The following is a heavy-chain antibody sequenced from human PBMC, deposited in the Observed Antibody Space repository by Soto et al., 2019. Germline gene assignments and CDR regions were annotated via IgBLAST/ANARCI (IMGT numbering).Heavy chain of an antibody. CDR1: GGTFSSYA. J-gene: IGHJ4*02. D-gene: IGHD2-8*01. CDR3: ARAPMYCTNGVFYSEGVDY. Sequence: QVQLVQSGAEVKKPGSSVKVSCKASGGTFSSYAISWVRQAPGQGLEWMGGIIPIFGTANYAQKFQGRVTITADESTSTAYMELSSLRSEDTAVYYCARAPMYCTNGVFYSEGVDYWGQGTLVTVSS. V-gene: IGHV1-69*01. CDR2: IIPIFGTA.